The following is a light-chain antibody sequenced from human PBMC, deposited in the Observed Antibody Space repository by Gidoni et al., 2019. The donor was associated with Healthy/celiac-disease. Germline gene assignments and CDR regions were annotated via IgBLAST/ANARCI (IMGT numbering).Light chain of an antibody. V-gene: IGKV1-5*03. Sequence: DIQNTQSPSTLSASVGDRVTITGRGSQSISSWLAWDQQKPGKSPKLLIYKAASLESGVPSRFSGSGSGTHINLTISRLHPEDFETYYCKQYPSYTFXQXTKLEIK. CDR1: QSISSW. J-gene: IGKJ2*01. CDR3: KQYPSYT. CDR2: KAA.